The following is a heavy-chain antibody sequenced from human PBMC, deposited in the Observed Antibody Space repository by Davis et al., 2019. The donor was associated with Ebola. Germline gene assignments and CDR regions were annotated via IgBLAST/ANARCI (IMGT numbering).Heavy chain of an antibody. CDR2: IYYSGST. J-gene: IGHJ5*02. D-gene: IGHD4-17*01. CDR1: GGSISSSSYY. CDR3: ARALTTVTTSWFDP. Sequence: SETLSLTCTVSGGSISSSSYYWSWIRQPPGKGLEWIGYIYYSGSTYYNPSLKSRVTISVDTSKNQFSLKLSSVTAADTAVYYCARALTTVTTSWFDPWGQGTLVTVSS. V-gene: IGHV4-31*03.